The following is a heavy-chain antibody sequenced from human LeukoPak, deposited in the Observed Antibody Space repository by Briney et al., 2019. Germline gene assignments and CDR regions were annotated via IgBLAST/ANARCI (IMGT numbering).Heavy chain of an antibody. Sequence: GASVKVSCKASGGTFSSYAISWVRQAPGQGLEWMGGIIPIFGTANYAQKFQGRVTITRNTSISTAYMELSSLRSEDTAVYYCAREVATMGGVNWFDPWGQGTLVTVSS. CDR2: IIPIFGTA. CDR1: GGTFSSYA. CDR3: AREVATMGGVNWFDP. J-gene: IGHJ5*02. D-gene: IGHD5-12*01. V-gene: IGHV1-69*05.